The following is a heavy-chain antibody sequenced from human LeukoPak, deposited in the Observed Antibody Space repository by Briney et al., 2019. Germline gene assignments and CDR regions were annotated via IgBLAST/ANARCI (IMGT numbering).Heavy chain of an antibody. CDR1: GFTFSSYS. Sequence: PGGSLRLSCAASGFTFSSYSMNWVRQAPGKGLEWVSSNSSSSSYIYYADSVKGRFTISRDNAKNSLYLQMNSLRAEDTAVYYCARASDSSGYDFDYWGQGTLVTVSS. CDR3: ARASDSSGYDFDY. V-gene: IGHV3-21*01. CDR2: NSSSSSYI. J-gene: IGHJ4*02. D-gene: IGHD3-22*01.